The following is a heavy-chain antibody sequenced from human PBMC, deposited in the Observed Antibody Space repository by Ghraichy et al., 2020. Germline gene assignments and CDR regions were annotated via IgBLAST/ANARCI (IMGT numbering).Heavy chain of an antibody. CDR3: ARHVETSMVTAYFGY. D-gene: IGHD5-18*01. V-gene: IGHV3-21*01. CDR2: ISASSSHI. Sequence: GGSLRLSCAASGFTFSIYSMNWVRRAPGKGLEWVSFISASSSHIYDADAVKGRFTISRDNAKNLLYLQMNNLRAEDTAVYYCARHVETSMVTAYFGYWGQGTQVTVHS. CDR1: GFTFSIYS. J-gene: IGHJ4*02.